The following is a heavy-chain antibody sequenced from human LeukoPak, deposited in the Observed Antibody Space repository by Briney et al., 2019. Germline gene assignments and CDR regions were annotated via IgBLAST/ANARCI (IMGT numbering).Heavy chain of an antibody. CDR1: GLTFSSYA. CDR3: AKTGYSSSWFDY. J-gene: IGHJ4*02. D-gene: IGHD6-13*01. Sequence: GGSLRLSCAASGLTFSSYAVSWVRQAPGKGLEWVSAISASGGNTYYADSVKGRFTISRDNSKNTLYLQMNSLRAEDTAVYYCAKTGYSSSWFDYWGQGTLVTVSS. V-gene: IGHV3-23*01. CDR2: ISASGGNT.